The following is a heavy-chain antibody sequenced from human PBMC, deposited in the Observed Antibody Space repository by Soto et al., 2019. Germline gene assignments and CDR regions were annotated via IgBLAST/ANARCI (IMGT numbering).Heavy chain of an antibody. CDR3: SRGGVALNYFYSRIGV. J-gene: IGHJ6*02. V-gene: IGHV1-69*01. Sequence: QGQLVQSGAEVKKPGSSVKVSCKASGGTFSSYAISWVRQAPGQGLEWMGGIIPIFGTANYAQKFQGRVTVTADESKSNAYMELCHLRSEGTAVYLCSRGGVALNYFYSRIGVLGQGNTVTVS. CDR2: IIPIFGTA. D-gene: IGHD2-15*01. CDR1: GGTFSSYA.